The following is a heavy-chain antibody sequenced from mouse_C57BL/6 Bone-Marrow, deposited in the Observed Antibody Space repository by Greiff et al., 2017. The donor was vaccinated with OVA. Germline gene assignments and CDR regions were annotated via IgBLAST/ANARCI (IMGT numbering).Heavy chain of an antibody. CDR2: IFPGSGST. Sequence: VQLQQSGPELVKPGASVKISCKASGYTFTDYYINWVKQRPGQGLEWIGWIFPGSGSTYYNEKFKGKATLTVDNSSSTAYMLLSILTSEDSAVYVCAREGRLRYPAGLAYWGQGTLVTVSA. D-gene: IGHD1-1*01. CDR1: GYTFTDYY. J-gene: IGHJ3*01. V-gene: IGHV1-75*01. CDR3: AREGRLRYPAGLAY.